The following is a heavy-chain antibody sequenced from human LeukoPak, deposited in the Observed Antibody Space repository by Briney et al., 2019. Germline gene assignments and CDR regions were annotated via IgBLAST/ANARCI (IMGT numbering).Heavy chain of an antibody. CDR1: GFTFSSYA. V-gene: IGHV3-23*01. J-gene: IGHJ4*02. CDR3: AKDRSGGSSWYSCDY. CDR2: ISGSGGST. Sequence: PGGSLRLSCAASGFTFSSYATSGVRQAPGKGLEWVSTISGSGGSTYFADSVKGRFTISRDDSKNTLYLQMNSLRAEDTAVYYCAKDRSGGSSWYSCDYWGQGTLVTVSS. D-gene: IGHD6-13*01.